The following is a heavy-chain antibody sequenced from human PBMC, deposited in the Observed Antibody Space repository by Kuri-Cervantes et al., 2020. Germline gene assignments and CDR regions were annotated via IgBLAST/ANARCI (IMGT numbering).Heavy chain of an antibody. CDR3: ARYEQPTDAFDI. Sequence: ASVKVSCKASGYTFTSYDINWVRQATGQGLEWMGWMNPNSGNTNYAQKLQGRVTMTTDTSTSTAYMELSRLRSDDTAVYYCARYEQPTDAFDIWGQGTMVTVSS. CDR1: GYTFTSYD. J-gene: IGHJ3*02. D-gene: IGHD6-13*01. V-gene: IGHV1-8*01. CDR2: MNPNSGNT.